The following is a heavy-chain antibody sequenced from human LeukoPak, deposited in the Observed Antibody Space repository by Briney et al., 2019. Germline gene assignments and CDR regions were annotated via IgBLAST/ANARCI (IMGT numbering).Heavy chain of an antibody. Sequence: GGTLRLSCAASGFTFSSYAMHWVRQAPGKGLEWVAVISYDGSNKYYADSVKGRFTISRDNSKNTLYLQMNSLRAEDAAVYYCASPEDCYDILTGRFDYWGQGTLVTVSS. CDR3: ASPEDCYDILTGRFDY. CDR2: ISYDGSNK. V-gene: IGHV3-30-3*01. D-gene: IGHD3-9*01. J-gene: IGHJ4*02. CDR1: GFTFSSYA.